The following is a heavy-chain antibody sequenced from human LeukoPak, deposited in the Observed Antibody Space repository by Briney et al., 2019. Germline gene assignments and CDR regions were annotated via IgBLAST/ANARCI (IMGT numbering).Heavy chain of an antibody. D-gene: IGHD2-15*01. CDR2: IYYSGST. V-gene: IGHV4-59*01. J-gene: IGHJ4*02. CDR3: ASAGYCSGSTCYSLHDY. Sequence: SETLSLTCTVSGGSISSYYWSWIRQPPGKGLEWIGYIYYSGSTYYIPSLKSRVTISVDTSKNQFSLKLNSVTAADTAVYYCASAGYCSGSTCYSLHDYWGQGTLVTVSS. CDR1: GGSISSYY.